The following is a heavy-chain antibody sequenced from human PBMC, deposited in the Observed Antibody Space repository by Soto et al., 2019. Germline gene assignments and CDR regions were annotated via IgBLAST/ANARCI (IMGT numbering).Heavy chain of an antibody. Sequence: PGGPLRLSWAASGCTFRNYGMSWVSQAQGKGLEWVSYIGIGSSTKYYADSVKSRFTISRDNAKNSLYLQMNSLRAEDTAVYYCARDQLYYNDISGRPLNAFDVWGQGTMVTVSS. V-gene: IGHV3-48*01. J-gene: IGHJ3*01. CDR2: IGIGSSTK. D-gene: IGHD3-22*01. CDR1: GCTFRNYG. CDR3: ARDQLYYNDISGRPLNAFDV.